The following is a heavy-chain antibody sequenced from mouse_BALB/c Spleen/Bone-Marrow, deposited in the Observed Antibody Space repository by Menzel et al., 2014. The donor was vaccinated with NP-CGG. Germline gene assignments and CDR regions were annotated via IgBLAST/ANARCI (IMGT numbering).Heavy chain of an antibody. D-gene: IGHD1-2*01. V-gene: IGHV4-1*02. CDR2: INPESSTI. J-gene: IGHJ2*01. CDR1: GFDFSRYW. Sequence: EVQRVESGGGLVQPGGSLKLSCTASGFDFSRYWMSWVPQAPGKGLQWIGEINPESSTINYTPSLKDKFIISRDNAKNTLYLQMSKVRSEDTALYYCARLSYYGLTDYWGQGTTLTVSS. CDR3: ARLSYYGLTDY.